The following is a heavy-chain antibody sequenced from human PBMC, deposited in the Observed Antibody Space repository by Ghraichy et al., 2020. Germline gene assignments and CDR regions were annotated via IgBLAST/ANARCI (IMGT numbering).Heavy chain of an antibody. V-gene: IGHV3-23*01. Sequence: ETLSLTCAASGFTFSSYAMRWVRQAPGKGLEWVSTISRSVGGTYYTDSVKGRFTISRDNSRNTLYLQMDSLRVEDTAVYYCATGASGNMYCPSEHWGQGTLVTVSS. J-gene: IGHJ1*01. CDR1: GFTFSSYA. D-gene: IGHD2-8*02. CDR3: ATGASGNMYCPSEH. CDR2: ISRSVGGT.